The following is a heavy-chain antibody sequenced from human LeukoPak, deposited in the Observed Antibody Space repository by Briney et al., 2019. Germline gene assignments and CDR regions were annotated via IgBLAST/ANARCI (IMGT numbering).Heavy chain of an antibody. V-gene: IGHV3-7*01. Sequence: GGFLRLSCAASGFTFSNYWMRWVRQAPGKGLEWVANIKQDGSEKYYVDSVKGRFTISRDNGKNSLYLQMNSLRAEDTAVYYCAREDASSWDYWGQGILVTVSS. CDR2: IKQDGSEK. J-gene: IGHJ4*02. CDR3: AREDASSWDY. CDR1: GFTFSNYW. D-gene: IGHD6-13*01.